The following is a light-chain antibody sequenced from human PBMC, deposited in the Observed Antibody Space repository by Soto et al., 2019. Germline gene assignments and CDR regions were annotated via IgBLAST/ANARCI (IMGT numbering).Light chain of an antibody. CDR3: QQYNNWPWT. J-gene: IGKJ1*01. CDR2: GAS. Sequence: IVLTPSPGTLSLSPRERVTLSCRASQSVSSTFLAWYQQKPGQAPRLLIYGASTRATGVPARFSGSGSGTEFTLTISSLQSEDFAVYYCQQYNNWPWTFGQGTKVDI. V-gene: IGKV3-15*01. CDR1: QSVSST.